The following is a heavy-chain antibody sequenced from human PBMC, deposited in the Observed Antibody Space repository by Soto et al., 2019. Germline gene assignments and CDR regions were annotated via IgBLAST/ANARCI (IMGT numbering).Heavy chain of an antibody. CDR2: MNPNTGNT. Sequence: QVQLVQSGAEVKKPGASVKVSCKASGYTFINYDINWVRQATGQGLEWMGWMNPNTGNTGYAQKFQGRVTMTRNTSISTAYMELSSLRSDDTAGYYCARAKRDCSDGRCNYPLDYGGQGTLVNVSS. CDR3: ARAKRDCSDGRCNYPLDY. D-gene: IGHD2-15*01. J-gene: IGHJ4*02. V-gene: IGHV1-8*01. CDR1: GYTFINYD.